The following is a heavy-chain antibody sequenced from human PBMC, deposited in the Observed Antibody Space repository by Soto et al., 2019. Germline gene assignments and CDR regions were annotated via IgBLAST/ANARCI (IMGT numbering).Heavy chain of an antibody. CDR2: ISYDETNK. Sequence: QVQLVESGGGVVQPGRSLRLSCAASGFTFSSYAMHWVRQAPGKGLEWVAVISYDETNKYYADSVKGRFTISRDNSKNTLYLQMNSLRAEDTAVYYCARDLHAVGALGAARYYYYDMDVWGQGTTVTVSS. CDR1: GFTFSSYA. J-gene: IGHJ6*02. V-gene: IGHV3-30-3*01. D-gene: IGHD3-16*01. CDR3: ARDLHAVGALGAARYYYYDMDV.